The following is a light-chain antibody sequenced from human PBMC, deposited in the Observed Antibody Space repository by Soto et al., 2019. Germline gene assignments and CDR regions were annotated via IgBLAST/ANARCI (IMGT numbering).Light chain of an antibody. CDR2: GAS. CDR1: QSISNY. CDR3: QQYKDWRT. Sequence: EIVMSQSPATLSVSPGERATLSCRANQSISNYLAWYQQRPGQAPRLLIYGASTRATGIPARFSGSGSGTEFTLTISSLQSEDFGVYYCQQYKDWRTFGQGTKADI. V-gene: IGKV3-15*01. J-gene: IGKJ1*01.